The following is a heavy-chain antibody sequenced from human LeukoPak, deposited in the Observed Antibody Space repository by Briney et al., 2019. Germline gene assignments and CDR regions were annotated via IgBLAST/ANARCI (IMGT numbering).Heavy chain of an antibody. D-gene: IGHD3-10*01. Sequence: PGGSLRLSCAASGFTFSSYSINWVRQAPGKGLEWVAFIRYDGSNKYYADSVKGRFTISRDNYKNTLYLQMNSLRAEDTAVYYCAKERGVYPYYYYYMDVWGKGTTVTISS. CDR2: IRYDGSNK. CDR1: GFTFSSYS. V-gene: IGHV3-30*02. J-gene: IGHJ6*03. CDR3: AKERGVYPYYYYYMDV.